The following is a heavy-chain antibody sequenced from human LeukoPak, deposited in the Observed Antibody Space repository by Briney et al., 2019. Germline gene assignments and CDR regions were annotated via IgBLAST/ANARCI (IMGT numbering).Heavy chain of an antibody. D-gene: IGHD3-10*01. V-gene: IGHV3-30*03. Sequence: GGSLRLSCAASGFTFSSYGMHWVRQAPGKGLEWVAVISYDGSNKYYADSVKGRFTISRDNSKNTLYLQMNSLRAEDTAVYYCATERSYGSWGIDYWGQGTLVTVSS. CDR2: ISYDGSNK. CDR1: GFTFSSYG. CDR3: ATERSYGSWGIDY. J-gene: IGHJ4*02.